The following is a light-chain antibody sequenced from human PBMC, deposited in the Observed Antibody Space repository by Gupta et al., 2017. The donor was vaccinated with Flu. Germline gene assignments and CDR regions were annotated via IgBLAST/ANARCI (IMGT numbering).Light chain of an antibody. CDR2: LGS. J-gene: IGKJ2*01. CDR3: KQSLQTPPT. CDR1: QVLLHSIGFHN. V-gene: IGKV2-28*01. Sequence: VTPGEPASISCRASQVLLHSIGFHNMDWYLEKGGRSPQPLIYLGSKRSFGVRDSFSGSGSGTDFTLKISRVEAEDVGVYCCKQSLQTPPTFGEGTKVETK.